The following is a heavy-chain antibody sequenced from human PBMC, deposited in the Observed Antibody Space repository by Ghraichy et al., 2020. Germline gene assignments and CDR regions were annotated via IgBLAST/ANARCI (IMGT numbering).Heavy chain of an antibody. CDR3: VRADGSGSFYY. Sequence: GESLNISCATLGFNLGVYTMNWLRWAPNRGLEWVSSISSDSSRIYYADSVRGRFTISRDNAMNSVYLQMNSLTVEDTAMYYCVRADGSGSFYYWGQGTQVTVSS. CDR1: GFNLGVYT. V-gene: IGHV3-21*01. D-gene: IGHD3-10*01. CDR2: ISSDSSRI. J-gene: IGHJ4*02.